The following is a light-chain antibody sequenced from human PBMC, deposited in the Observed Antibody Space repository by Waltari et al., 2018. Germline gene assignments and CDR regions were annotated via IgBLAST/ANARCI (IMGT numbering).Light chain of an antibody. CDR3: QQLDNLPYA. J-gene: IGKJ2*01. Sequence: DTQMTQSTSTLSVSVGDRVTITCQASQAISKYLSWYQQKPGKAPKLLIYETSKLETGVSVRFSGGESGTDFTFTISNLQPEDIATYYCQQLDNLPYAFGQGTKLEMK. CDR1: QAISKY. CDR2: ETS. V-gene: IGKV1-33*01.